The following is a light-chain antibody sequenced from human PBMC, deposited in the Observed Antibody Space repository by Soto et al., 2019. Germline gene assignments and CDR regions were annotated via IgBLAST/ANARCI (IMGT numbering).Light chain of an antibody. V-gene: IGLV1-44*01. CDR3: AVWDDSLNAVV. J-gene: IGLJ2*01. CDR1: SSNIGRNA. CDR2: SSY. Sequence: QSVLTQPPSASGTPGQSVTISCSGSSSNIGRNAVNWYQQLPGTAPKLLIYSSYQRPSGVPDRFSGSKSGTSGSLAIRGLQSEDEAIYHCAVWDDSLNAVVFGGGTKVTVL.